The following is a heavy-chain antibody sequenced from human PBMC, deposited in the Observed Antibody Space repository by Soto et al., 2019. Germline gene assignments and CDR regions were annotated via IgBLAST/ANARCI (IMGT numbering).Heavy chain of an antibody. CDR1: GYTFTSYD. V-gene: IGHV1-8*01. Sequence: GASVKVSCKASGYTFTSYDINWVRQATGQGLEWMGWMNPNSGNTGYAQKFQGRVTMTRNTSISTAYMELSSLRSEDTAVYYCARGLYYYDFWSGYYRDYYYYGMDVWGQGTTVTVSS. CDR2: MNPNSGNT. CDR3: ARGLYYYDFWSGYYRDYYYYGMDV. D-gene: IGHD3-3*01. J-gene: IGHJ6*02.